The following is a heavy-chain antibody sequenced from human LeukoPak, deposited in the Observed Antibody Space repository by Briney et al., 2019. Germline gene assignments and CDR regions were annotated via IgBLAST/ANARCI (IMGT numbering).Heavy chain of an antibody. D-gene: IGHD5-24*01. Sequence: SETLSLTCTVSGGSISSSTYFWGWIRQPPGKGLEWIGTIYYSGSTYYNPSLKSRVTISIDSSKNQFSLRLSSVTAADTAVYYCARESLTWLQSRTSWFDPWGQGTLVTVSS. CDR3: ARESLTWLQSRTSWFDP. V-gene: IGHV4-39*07. J-gene: IGHJ5*02. CDR2: IYYSGST. CDR1: GGSISSSTYF.